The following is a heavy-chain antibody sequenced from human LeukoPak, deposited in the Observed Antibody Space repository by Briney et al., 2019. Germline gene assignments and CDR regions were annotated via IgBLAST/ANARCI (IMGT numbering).Heavy chain of an antibody. J-gene: IGHJ4*02. CDR1: GLTYSSYW. CDR2: INPDGSST. Sequence: GGALTLSCVGSGLTYSSYWMHWVRPSRARGVAWVSRINPDGSSTTYADSVKGRFTISRDNAKNTLYLQMNRLRAEDTAVYYCARDGPQLVPFDYWGQGTLVTVSS. V-gene: IGHV3-74*01. D-gene: IGHD6-13*01. CDR3: ARDGPQLVPFDY.